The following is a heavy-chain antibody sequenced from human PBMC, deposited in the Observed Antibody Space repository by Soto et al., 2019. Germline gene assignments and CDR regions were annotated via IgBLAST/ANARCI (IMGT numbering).Heavy chain of an antibody. D-gene: IGHD2-21*01. CDR2: ISSTSTNI. Sequence: KSGGSLRLSCAASGFTFSRSIMHWVRQAPGKGLEWIATISSTSTNIYYADSVKGRFIISRDNPKNSLYLQMNSLRAEDMAVYFCARGIASSSLVTFDVWGQGTMVTVSS. V-gene: IGHV3-21*01. CDR1: GFTFSRSI. J-gene: IGHJ3*01. CDR3: ARGIASSSLVTFDV.